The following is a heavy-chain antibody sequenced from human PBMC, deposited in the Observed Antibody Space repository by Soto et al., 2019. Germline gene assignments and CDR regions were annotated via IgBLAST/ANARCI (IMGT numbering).Heavy chain of an antibody. CDR2: INHSGST. J-gene: IGHJ6*02. CDR3: ARGRGYCSSTSCYIRGYYGMDV. CDR1: GGSFSGYY. V-gene: IGHV4-34*01. D-gene: IGHD2-2*02. Sequence: SETLSLTCAVHGGSFSGYYWSWIRQPPGKGLEWIGEINHSGSTNYNPSLKSRVTISVDTSKNQFSLKLSSVTAADTAVYYCARGRGYCSSTSCYIRGYYGMDVWGQGTTVTVSS.